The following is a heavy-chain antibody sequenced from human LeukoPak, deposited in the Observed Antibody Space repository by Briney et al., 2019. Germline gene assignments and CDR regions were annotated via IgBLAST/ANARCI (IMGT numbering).Heavy chain of an antibody. CDR1: GISFSNAW. V-gene: IGHV3-15*01. Sequence: PGGSLRLSCVVSGISFSNAWMSWVRQAPGKGLEWVGRIKSKADGGTTDYAAPVKGRFTISRGDSKNTLYLQMNSLKTEDTAVYYCTRGGLDYDFWSGYYVDYFDYWGQGTLVTVSS. CDR2: IKSKADGGTT. D-gene: IGHD3-3*01. CDR3: TRGGLDYDFWSGYYVDYFDY. J-gene: IGHJ4*02.